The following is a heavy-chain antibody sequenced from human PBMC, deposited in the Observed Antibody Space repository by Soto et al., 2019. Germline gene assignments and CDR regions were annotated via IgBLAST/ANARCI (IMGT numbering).Heavy chain of an antibody. CDR2: ISYDGSSR. CDR3: AKDRSGYSGYSHGTPVDY. D-gene: IGHD5-12*01. J-gene: IGHJ4*02. Sequence: GGSLRLSCAASGFSFSYYGMHWVRQAPGKGLEWVALISYDGSSRNSADSVKGRFTISRDNSKNTLYLQLNSLRPEDTAVYYCAKDRSGYSGYSHGTPVDYWGQGTLVTVSS. CDR1: GFSFSYYG. V-gene: IGHV3-30*18.